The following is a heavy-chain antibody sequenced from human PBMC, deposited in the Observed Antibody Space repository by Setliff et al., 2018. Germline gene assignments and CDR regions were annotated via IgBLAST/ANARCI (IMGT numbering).Heavy chain of an antibody. Sequence: GGSLRLSCAASGFTFSTYDMHWFCQATGKGLEWVSGTGTTGDTYYPGSVRGRSTISRDNAKNSLYLQINSLRAGDTAVYYCARGFRSRGTVSSFDYWGQGTLVTVSS. CDR2: TGTTGDT. V-gene: IGHV3-13*01. CDR1: GFTFSTYD. D-gene: IGHD4-4*01. CDR3: ARGFRSRGTVSSFDY. J-gene: IGHJ4*02.